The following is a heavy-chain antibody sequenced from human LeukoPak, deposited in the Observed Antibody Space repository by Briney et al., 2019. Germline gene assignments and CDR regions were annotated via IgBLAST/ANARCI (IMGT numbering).Heavy chain of an antibody. D-gene: IGHD4-17*01. Sequence: GGSLRLSCAASGFTFSSYGIHWVRQAPGKGLEWVAFIRYDGSNKYYADSVKGRFTTSRDNSKNTLYLQMNSLRAEDTAVYYCAKVKSVRSSPKYNWFDPWGQGTLVTVSS. CDR1: GFTFSSYG. J-gene: IGHJ5*02. V-gene: IGHV3-30*02. CDR3: AKVKSVRSSPKYNWFDP. CDR2: IRYDGSNK.